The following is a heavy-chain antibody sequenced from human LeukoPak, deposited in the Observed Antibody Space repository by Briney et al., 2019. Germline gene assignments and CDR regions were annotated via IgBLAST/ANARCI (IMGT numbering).Heavy chain of an antibody. CDR2: INHSGST. CDR3: GRSRVPNRNYPPGYYHYYMDV. J-gene: IGHJ6*03. D-gene: IGHD1-7*01. V-gene: IGHV4-34*01. Sequence: PSETLSLTCAVYGGSFSGYYWSWLRQPPGKGLEWIGEINHSGSTNYNPSLKSRVTISVDTSKNQFSLKLSSVTAAATAVYLFGRSRVPNRNYPPGYYHYYMDVWGKGTTVTVSS. CDR1: GGSFSGYY.